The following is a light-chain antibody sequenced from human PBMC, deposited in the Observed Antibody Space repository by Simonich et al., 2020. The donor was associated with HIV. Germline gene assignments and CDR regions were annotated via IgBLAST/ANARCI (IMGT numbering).Light chain of an antibody. J-gene: IGLJ3*02. Sequence: QSALTPPASVSGSPGQSITISCPGTSSPVGGYNFVSWYQQHPGKAPKLMIFEGSKWPSGVSKRFSCSKSCNTASLTISGLQAEDEADYYCCSYAGSRTWVFGGGTKLTVL. CDR2: EGS. CDR3: CSYAGSRTWV. CDR1: SSPVGGYNF. V-gene: IGLV2-23*01.